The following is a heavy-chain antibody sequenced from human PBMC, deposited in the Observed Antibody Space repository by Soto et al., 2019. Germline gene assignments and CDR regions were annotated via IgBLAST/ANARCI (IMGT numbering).Heavy chain of an antibody. CDR1: GYTFTSYG. Sequence: ASVKVSCKASGYTFTSYGISWVRQAPGQGLEWMGWISAYNGNTNYAQKLQGRVTMTTDTSTSTAYMELRSLRSDDTAVYYCARDYYYDSSGYSNWFDPWGQGNLVTVSS. D-gene: IGHD3-22*01. J-gene: IGHJ5*02. CDR2: ISAYNGNT. V-gene: IGHV1-18*01. CDR3: ARDYYYDSSGYSNWFDP.